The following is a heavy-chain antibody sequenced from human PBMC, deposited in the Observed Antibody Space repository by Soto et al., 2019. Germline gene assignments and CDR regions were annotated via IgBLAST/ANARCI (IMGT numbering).Heavy chain of an antibody. Sequence: SVKVFCKASGGTFSSYAISWVRQAPGQGLEWMGGIIPIFGTANYAQKFQGRVTITADESTSTAYMELSSLRSEDTAVYYCARADCSSTSCYGGSYYYYYGMDVWGQGTTVTVSS. CDR2: IIPIFGTA. CDR1: GGTFSSYA. J-gene: IGHJ6*02. D-gene: IGHD2-2*01. CDR3: ARADCSSTSCYGGSYYYYYGMDV. V-gene: IGHV1-69*13.